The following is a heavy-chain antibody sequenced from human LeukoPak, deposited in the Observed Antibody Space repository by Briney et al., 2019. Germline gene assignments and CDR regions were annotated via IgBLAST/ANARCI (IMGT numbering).Heavy chain of an antibody. CDR3: ARGAVAGREFDY. CDR2: INHSGCT. CDR1: GGSFSGYY. J-gene: IGHJ4*02. D-gene: IGHD6-19*01. Sequence: SETLSLTCAVYGGSFSGYYWSWIRQPPGKGLEWIGEINHSGCTNYNPSLKSRVTISVDTSKNQFSLKLSSVTAADTAVYYCARGAVAGREFDYWGQGTLVTVSS. V-gene: IGHV4-34*01.